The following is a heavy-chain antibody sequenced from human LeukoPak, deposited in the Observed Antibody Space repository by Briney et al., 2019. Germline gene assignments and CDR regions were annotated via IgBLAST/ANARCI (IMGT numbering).Heavy chain of an antibody. D-gene: IGHD3-16*01. Sequence: ASVKVSCKASGGSFSNYAISWVRQAPGQGLEWMGGIVPILSTTNYARKFQGRVTMTAGESTSTAHMELSSLRSDDTAVYYCARGPPPYTEGDLFYYYGLDVWGQGTTVTVSS. CDR3: ARGPPPYTEGDLFYYYGLDV. J-gene: IGHJ6*02. CDR2: IVPILSTT. V-gene: IGHV1-69*13. CDR1: GGSFSNYA.